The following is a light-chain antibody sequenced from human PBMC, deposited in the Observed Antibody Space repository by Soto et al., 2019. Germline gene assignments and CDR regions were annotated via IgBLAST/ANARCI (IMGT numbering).Light chain of an antibody. J-gene: IGLJ3*02. CDR2: VSSDGSH. CDR1: SGHSSFA. Sequence: QPVLTQSPSASASLGASVKLTCTLSSGHSSFAIAWHQQQPEKGPRYLMKVSSDGSHSRGDGIPDRFSGSSSGTERYLIISSLQSDDEADSYCQTWGTGIRVFGGGTKLTVL. CDR3: QTWGTGIRV. V-gene: IGLV4-69*01.